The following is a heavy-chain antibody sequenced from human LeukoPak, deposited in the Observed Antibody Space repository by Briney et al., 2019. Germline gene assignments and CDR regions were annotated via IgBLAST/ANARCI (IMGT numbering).Heavy chain of an antibody. CDR2: IKHNGDEL. V-gene: IGHV3-7*01. CDR3: ARELRTFDS. CDR1: GFTFSTYW. J-gene: IGHJ4*02. Sequence: TGGSLRLSCAASGFTFSTYWMSWVRQAPGKGLEWVANIKHNGDELNYVDSVEDRFTISRDNAKNSLYLHMTSLRAEDTAVYYCARELRTFDSWGQGTLVTVSS. D-gene: IGHD3-16*01.